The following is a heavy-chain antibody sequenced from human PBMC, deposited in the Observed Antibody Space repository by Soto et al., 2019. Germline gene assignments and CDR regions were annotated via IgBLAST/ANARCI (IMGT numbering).Heavy chain of an antibody. CDR2: IVVGSGNT. CDR1: GFTFTSSA. D-gene: IGHD3-22*01. Sequence: SVKVSCTASGFTFTSSAVQWVRQARGQRLEWIGWIVVGSGNTIYAQKFQGRVTMTEDTSTDTAYMELSSLRSEDTAVYYCATGYYDSSGYYYNWFDPWGQGTLVTVSS. J-gene: IGHJ5*02. CDR3: ATGYYDSSGYYYNWFDP. V-gene: IGHV1-58*01.